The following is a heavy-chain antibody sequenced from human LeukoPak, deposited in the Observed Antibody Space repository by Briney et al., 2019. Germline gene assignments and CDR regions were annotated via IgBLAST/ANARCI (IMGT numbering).Heavy chain of an antibody. J-gene: IGHJ4*02. CDR3: ARVARYGDYIGGSDY. Sequence: PGGSLRLSCAASGFTFSSYSMNWVRQAPGKGLEWVAGINWKGVSIAYADSVKGRFTISRDNAKNSLDLQMNSLRAEDTAVYYCARVARYGDYIGGSDYWGQGALVTVSS. D-gene: IGHD4-17*01. CDR1: GFTFSSYS. V-gene: IGHV3-48*04. CDR2: INWKGVSI.